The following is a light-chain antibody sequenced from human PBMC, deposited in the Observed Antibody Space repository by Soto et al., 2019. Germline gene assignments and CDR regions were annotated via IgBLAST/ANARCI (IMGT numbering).Light chain of an antibody. CDR1: SRDFGTCNL. CDR3: SSYTDSSNYV. V-gene: IGLV2-14*02. CDR2: EAT. Sequence: QSVLTQPASVSGSPGQSITISCIGTSRDFGTCNLFSWYQQHPGKGPRLIIYEATKRPPGVSNRFSGSKSGCTASLTVSGLQAEDEADYYCSSYTDSSNYVFGTGTKLTVL. J-gene: IGLJ1*01.